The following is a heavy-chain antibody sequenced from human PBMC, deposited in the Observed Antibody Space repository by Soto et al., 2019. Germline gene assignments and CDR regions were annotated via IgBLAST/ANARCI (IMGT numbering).Heavy chain of an antibody. CDR2: IKSKTDGGTT. D-gene: IGHD3-3*01. J-gene: IGHJ3*02. Sequence: GGSLRLSCAASGFTFSNAWMSWVRQAPGKGLEWVGRIKSKTDGGTTDYAAPVKGRFTISRDDSKNTLYLQMNSLKTEDKAVYYCTTVPLLRFLEGDAFDIWGQGTMVTVSS. V-gene: IGHV3-15*01. CDR3: TTVPLLRFLEGDAFDI. CDR1: GFTFSNAW.